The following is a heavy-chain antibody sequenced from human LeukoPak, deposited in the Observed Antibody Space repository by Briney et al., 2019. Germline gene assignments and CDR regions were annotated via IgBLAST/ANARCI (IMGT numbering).Heavy chain of an antibody. V-gene: IGHV4-61*09. CDR3: AREMQWFGEYHEGFDR. CDR2: IYSSGST. D-gene: IGHD3-10*01. J-gene: IGHJ5*02. Sequence: ASETLSLTCTVSGGSISSGSYYWRWIRQPAGKGLEWIGHIYSSGSTNYNPSLKSRLTISVHTSKNQFSLKLSSVTAADTAVYYCAREMQWFGEYHEGFDRWGQGTLVTVSS. CDR1: GGSISSGSYY.